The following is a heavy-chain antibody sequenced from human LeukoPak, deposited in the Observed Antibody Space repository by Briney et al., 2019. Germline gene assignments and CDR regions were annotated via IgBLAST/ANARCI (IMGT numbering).Heavy chain of an antibody. CDR1: GFTFSSYA. CDR2: ISGSGGST. CDR3: AKSGVDWLFHLDY. D-gene: IGHD3-9*01. J-gene: IGHJ4*02. Sequence: PGGSLGLSCAASGFTFSSYAMSWVRQAPGKGLEWVSAISGSGGSTYYADSVKGRFTISRDNSKNTLYLQMNSLRAEDTAVYYCAKSGVDWLFHLDYWGQGTLVTVSS. V-gene: IGHV3-23*01.